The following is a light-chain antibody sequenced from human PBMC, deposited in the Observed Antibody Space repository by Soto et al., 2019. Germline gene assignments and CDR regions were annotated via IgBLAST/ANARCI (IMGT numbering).Light chain of an antibody. Sequence: EIVMTQSPATLSVSPGERATLSCRASQSVSSNLAWYQQKPGQAPRLLIYGASTRANGIPARFSGSGSGTEFTLTISSLQSEDFAVYCCQQYNNWPPYTFGQATKLEIK. J-gene: IGKJ2*01. CDR2: GAS. CDR3: QQYNNWPPYT. CDR1: QSVSSN. V-gene: IGKV3-15*01.